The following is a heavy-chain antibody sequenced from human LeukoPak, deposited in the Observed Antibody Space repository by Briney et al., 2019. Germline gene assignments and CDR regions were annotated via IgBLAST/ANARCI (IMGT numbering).Heavy chain of an antibody. D-gene: IGHD3-22*01. CDR1: GFAFSDYW. CDR3: ARAAARGSFTSDYYDSSGHFDY. V-gene: IGHV3-33*08. Sequence: GGSLRLSCVASGFAFSDYWMNWVRQAPGKGLEWVAVIWYDGSNKYYADSVKGRFTISRDNSKNTLYLQMNSLRAEDTAVYYCARAAARGSFTSDYYDSSGHFDYWGQGTLVTVSS. CDR2: IWYDGSNK. J-gene: IGHJ4*02.